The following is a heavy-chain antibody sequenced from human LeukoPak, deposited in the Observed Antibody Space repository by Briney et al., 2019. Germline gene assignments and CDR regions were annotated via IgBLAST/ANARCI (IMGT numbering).Heavy chain of an antibody. CDR3: ARDREYGDYAGWFDP. J-gene: IGHJ5*02. CDR1: GFTFSSYG. D-gene: IGHD4-17*01. V-gene: IGHV3-33*01. CDR2: IWYDGSNK. Sequence: GGSLRLSCAASGFTFSSYGMHWVRQAPGKGLEWVAVIWYDGSNKYYADSVKGRFTISRDNSKNTLYLQMNSLRAEDTAVYYCARDREYGDYAGWFDPWGQGTLVTVSS.